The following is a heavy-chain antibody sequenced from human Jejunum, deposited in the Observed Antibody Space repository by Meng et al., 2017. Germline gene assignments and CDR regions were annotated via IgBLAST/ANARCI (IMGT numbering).Heavy chain of an antibody. CDR1: GGSMSGYY. Sequence: QAHVQGAGPGRVKPSETLPLSCTVSGGSMSGYYWSWIRQPPGKGLEWIGYIYYSGSTNYNPSLKSRVTISVDTSKNQFSLKLSSVTAADTAVYYCARDGFSIGHHFDYWGQGTLVTVSS. D-gene: IGHD2-15*01. V-gene: IGHV4-59*01. CDR3: ARDGFSIGHHFDY. J-gene: IGHJ4*02. CDR2: IYYSGST.